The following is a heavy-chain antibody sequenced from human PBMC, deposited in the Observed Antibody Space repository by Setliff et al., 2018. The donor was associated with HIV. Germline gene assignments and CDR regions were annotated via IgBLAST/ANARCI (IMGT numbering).Heavy chain of an antibody. CDR1: GGSISSGTYY. V-gene: IGHV4-61*02. CDR3: ARTRGSGSYWGWFDP. J-gene: IGHJ5*02. D-gene: IGHD3-10*01. CDR2: MYNSESI. Sequence: SETLSLTCSVSGGSISSGTYYWSWIRQPAGKGLEWIGRMYNSESINYNLSLKTRVTISIDSSKNQFSLKLTSVTAADTAVYYCARTRGSGSYWGWFDPWGQGTLVTSPQ.